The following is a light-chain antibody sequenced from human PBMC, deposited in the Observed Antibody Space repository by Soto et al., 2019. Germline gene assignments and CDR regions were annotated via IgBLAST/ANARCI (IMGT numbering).Light chain of an antibody. J-gene: IGKJ2*01. Sequence: EIVMTQSPANLSVSPGEGATLSCRASQSISSNLAWYQRKPGQGPRLLIYGASTRATSIPARFSGSGSGTEFTLTINSLQSEDFAVYYCQQYNKWPPYTFGQGTKLEIK. CDR2: GAS. V-gene: IGKV3-15*01. CDR3: QQYNKWPPYT. CDR1: QSISSN.